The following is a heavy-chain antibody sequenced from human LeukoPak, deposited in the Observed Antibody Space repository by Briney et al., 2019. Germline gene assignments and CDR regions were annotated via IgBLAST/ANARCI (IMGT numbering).Heavy chain of an antibody. CDR3: AKDLPPRAVVVPAAMRRTY. D-gene: IGHD2-2*01. V-gene: IGHV3-23*01. J-gene: IGHJ4*02. CDR1: GFTFSSYG. Sequence: GGTLRLSCAASGFTFSSYGMSWVRQAPGKGLEWVSAISGSGGSTYYADSVKGRFTISRDNSKNTLYLQMNSLRAEDTAVYYCAKDLPPRAVVVPAAMRRTYWGQGTLVTVSS. CDR2: ISGSGGST.